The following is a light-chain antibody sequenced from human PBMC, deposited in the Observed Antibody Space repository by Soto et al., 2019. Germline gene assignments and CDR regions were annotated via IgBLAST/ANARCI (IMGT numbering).Light chain of an antibody. CDR3: QQYINRWT. Sequence: DIQMTQSPSTLSASVGDRVTITCRASQSISPWLAWYQQKPGKAPKLLIYKASSLQSWVPSRFSGSVSGTEFILTITSLQPDDFATYYCQQYINRWTFGQGTKVEIK. CDR2: KAS. V-gene: IGKV1-5*03. J-gene: IGKJ1*01. CDR1: QSISPW.